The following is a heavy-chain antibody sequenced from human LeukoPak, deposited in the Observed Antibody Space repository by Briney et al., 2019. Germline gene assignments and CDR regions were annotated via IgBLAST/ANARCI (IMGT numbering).Heavy chain of an antibody. Sequence: GGSLRLSCVASGFTFSSYSMNWVRQAPGKGLEWVSSISSSSSYIYYADSVKGRFTISRDNAKNSLYLQMNSLRAEDTAVYYCAIRITIFGVVIPDAFDIWGQGTMVTVSS. CDR2: ISSSSSYI. V-gene: IGHV3-21*01. CDR3: AIRITIFGVVIPDAFDI. D-gene: IGHD3-3*01. CDR1: GFTFSSYS. J-gene: IGHJ3*02.